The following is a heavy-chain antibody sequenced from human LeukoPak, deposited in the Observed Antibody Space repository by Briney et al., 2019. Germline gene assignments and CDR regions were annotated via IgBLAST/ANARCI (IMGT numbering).Heavy chain of an antibody. CDR1: GFTFSSYS. D-gene: IGHD6-6*01. CDR2: INSYSSDI. J-gene: IGHJ3*02. CDR3: ARKRPPGAFDI. Sequence: GGSLRLSCATSGFTFSSYSMTWVRQAPGKGLDWVSSINSYSSDIYYADSVKGRSTISRDNAKNSLYLQMNSLRAEDTAVYYCARKRPPGAFDIWGQGTMVTVSS. V-gene: IGHV3-21*01.